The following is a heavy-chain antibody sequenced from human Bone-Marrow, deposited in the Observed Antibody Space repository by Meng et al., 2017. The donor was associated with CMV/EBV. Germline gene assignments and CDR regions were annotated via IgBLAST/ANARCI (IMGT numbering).Heavy chain of an antibody. J-gene: IGHJ6*02. V-gene: IGHV4-38-2*02. Sequence: SETLSLTCTVSGYSITGPYYWGWIRQPPGKGLEWIGTIYHRGTTYYNPSLKSRATISVDTSKNQFSLKLSSVTAADTAIYYCASLPLYSNPPANYYYGMDVWGQGTTVTVSS. CDR2: IYHRGTT. CDR3: ASLPLYSNPPANYYYGMDV. D-gene: IGHD4-11*01. CDR1: GYSITGPYY.